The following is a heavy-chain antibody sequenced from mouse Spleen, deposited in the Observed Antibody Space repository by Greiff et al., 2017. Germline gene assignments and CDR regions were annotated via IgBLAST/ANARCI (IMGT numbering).Heavy chain of an antibody. CDR1: GYAFSSSW. V-gene: IGHV1-82*01. J-gene: IGHJ2*01. CDR2: IYPGDGDT. CDR3: ARIYDGYYVGYFDY. Sequence: VHLVESGPELVKPGASVKISCKASGYAFSSSWMNWVKQRPGKGLEWIGRIYPGDGDTNYNGKFKGKATLTADKSSSTAYMQLSSLTSEDSAVYFCARIYDGYYVGYFDYWGQGTTLTVSS. D-gene: IGHD2-3*01.